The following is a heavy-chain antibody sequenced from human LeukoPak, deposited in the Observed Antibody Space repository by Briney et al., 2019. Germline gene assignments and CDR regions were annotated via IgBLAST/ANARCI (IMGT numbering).Heavy chain of an antibody. J-gene: IGHJ5*02. Sequence: SQTLSLTCTVSGGSISSGGYYWSWIRQHPGKGLEWIGYIYYSGSTYYSPSLKSRVTISVDTSKNQFSLKLSSVTAADTAVYYCARDYGYSSSWSRYNWFDPWGQGTLVTVSS. CDR2: IYYSGST. D-gene: IGHD6-13*01. V-gene: IGHV4-31*03. CDR3: ARDYGYSSSWSRYNWFDP. CDR1: GGSISSGGYY.